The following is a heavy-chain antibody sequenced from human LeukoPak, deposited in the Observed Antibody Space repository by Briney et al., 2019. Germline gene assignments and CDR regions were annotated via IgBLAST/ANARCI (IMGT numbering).Heavy chain of an antibody. CDR1: GFTFDDYA. V-gene: IGHV3-43*02. D-gene: IGHD3-3*01. CDR3: AKATLRFLEWLLDY. Sequence: PGGSLRLSCAASGFTFDDYAMHWVRQAPGKGLEWVSLISGDGGSTYYADSVKGRFTISRDNSKNSLYLQMNSLRAEDTAFYYCAKATLRFLEWLLDYWGQGTLVTVSS. CDR2: ISGDGGST. J-gene: IGHJ4*02.